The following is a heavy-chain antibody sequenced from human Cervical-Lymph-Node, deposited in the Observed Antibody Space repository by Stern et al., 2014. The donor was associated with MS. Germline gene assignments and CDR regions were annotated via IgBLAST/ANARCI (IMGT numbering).Heavy chain of an antibody. CDR2: FIPIFGTT. D-gene: IGHD1-1*01. CDR3: ARDNDDNGMDV. Sequence: QVQLVQSGAEVKKPGSSVKVSCTASGDTFMNFGISWVRQAPGQGLEWMGGFIPIFGTTKYVEKFQGRLTINADESATTVYMELSSLRSEDTAVYYCARDNDDNGMDVWGQGTTVTVSS. J-gene: IGHJ6*02. CDR1: GDTFMNFG. V-gene: IGHV1-69*01.